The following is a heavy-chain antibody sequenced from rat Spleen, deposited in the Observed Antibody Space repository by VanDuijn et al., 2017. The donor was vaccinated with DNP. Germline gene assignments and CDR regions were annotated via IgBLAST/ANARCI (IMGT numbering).Heavy chain of an antibody. CDR1: GFTFSDYY. D-gene: IGHD1-6*01. CDR2: ISYDGSST. Sequence: EVQLVESDGGLVQPGRSLKLSCAASGFTFSDYYMAWVRQAPTKGLEWVATISYDGSSTYYRDSVKGRFTISRDNAKSTLYLQMDSLRSEDTATYYCARDKGILRITYVMDAWGQGASVTVSS. J-gene: IGHJ4*01. CDR3: ARDKGILRITYVMDA. V-gene: IGHV5-29*01.